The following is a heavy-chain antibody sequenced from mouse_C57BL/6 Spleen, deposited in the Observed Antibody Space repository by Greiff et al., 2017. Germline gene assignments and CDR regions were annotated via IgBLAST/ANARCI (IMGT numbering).Heavy chain of an antibody. V-gene: IGHV1-52*01. D-gene: IGHD2-4*01. J-gene: IGHJ3*01. CDR3: ARWHYDTPWFAY. CDR2: IDPSDSET. Sequence: QVQLQQPGAELVRPGSSVKLSCKASGYTFTSYWMHWVKQRPIQGLEWIGNIDPSDSETHYNQKFKDKATLTVDKSSSTAYMQLSSLTSEDSAVYYCARWHYDTPWFAYWGQGTLVTVSA. CDR1: GYTFTSYW.